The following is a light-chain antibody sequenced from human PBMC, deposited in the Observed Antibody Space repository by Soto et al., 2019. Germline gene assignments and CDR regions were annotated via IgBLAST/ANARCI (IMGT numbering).Light chain of an antibody. Sequence: DIVMTQSPPTLSVSPGESVTLSCWASLTVINNLAWYQQKPGQAPRLLISYASTRATGIPARFSGTGSGKEFTLTISNLQSEDFAVYYCQQYNNWPPGATFGPGTKVEI. CDR2: YAS. CDR3: QQYNNWPPGAT. J-gene: IGKJ3*01. CDR1: LTVINN. V-gene: IGKV3-15*01.